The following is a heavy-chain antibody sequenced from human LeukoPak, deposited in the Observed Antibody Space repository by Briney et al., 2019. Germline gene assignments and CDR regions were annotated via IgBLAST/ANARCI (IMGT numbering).Heavy chain of an antibody. Sequence: PGGSLRLSCAASGFTFSSYAMHWVRQAPGKGLEYVSAISSNGGSTYYANSVKDRFTISRDNSKNTLYLQMGSLRAEDMAVYYCARRMILDHYYYYGMDVWGQGTTVTVSS. J-gene: IGHJ6*02. CDR1: GFTFSSYA. CDR2: ISSNGGST. CDR3: ARRMILDHYYYYGMDV. V-gene: IGHV3-64*01. D-gene: IGHD1-1*01.